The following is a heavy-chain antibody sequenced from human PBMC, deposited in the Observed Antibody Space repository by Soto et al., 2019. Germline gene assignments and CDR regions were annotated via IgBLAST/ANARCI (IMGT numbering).Heavy chain of an antibody. CDR3: ARSFCSSTTCFDAFDL. D-gene: IGHD2-2*01. Sequence: QVHLVESGGGVVQPGTPLRLSCVASGFNFSTYGMHWVRQAPGKGLEWLAVIRYEGTFQNYADSVKGRFAISRDNSKNTLFLHMNSLRLEDTAVYSCARSFCSSTTCFDAFDLWGQGTMVTVSS. CDR1: GFNFSTYG. J-gene: IGHJ3*01. CDR2: IRYEGTFQ. V-gene: IGHV3-30*03.